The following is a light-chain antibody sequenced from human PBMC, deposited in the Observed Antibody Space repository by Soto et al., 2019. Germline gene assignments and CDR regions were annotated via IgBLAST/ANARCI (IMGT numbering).Light chain of an antibody. CDR3: CSYAGSSTYV. V-gene: IGLV2-23*02. J-gene: IGLJ1*01. CDR1: SSDVGSYNL. Sequence: QSVLTKPASGSGSRGQAITISCTGTSSDVGSYNLVSWYQQHPGKAPKLMIYEVSKRPSGVSNRFSGSKSGNTASLTISGLQAEDEADYYCCSYAGSSTYVFVTGTKVPVL. CDR2: EVS.